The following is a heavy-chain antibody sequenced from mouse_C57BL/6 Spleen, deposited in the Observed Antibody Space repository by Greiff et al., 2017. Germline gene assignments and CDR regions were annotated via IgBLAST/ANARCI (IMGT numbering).Heavy chain of an antibody. CDR2: IRSKSNNYAT. CDR1: GFSFNTYA. CDR3: VRLHLLRYAMDY. V-gene: IGHV10-1*01. D-gene: IGHD2-1*01. J-gene: IGHJ4*01. Sequence: EVHLVESGGGLVQPKGSLKLSCAASGFSFNTYAMNWVRQAPGKGLEWVARIRSKSNNYATYYADSVKDRFTISRDDSESMLYLQMNNLKTEDTAMYYCVRLHLLRYAMDYWGQGTSVTVSS.